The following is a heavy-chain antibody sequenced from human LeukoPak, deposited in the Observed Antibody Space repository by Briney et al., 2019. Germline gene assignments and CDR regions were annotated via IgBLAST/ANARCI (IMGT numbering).Heavy chain of an antibody. CDR1: GFTFSSYW. CDR3: ARDRAFWSGYYRTYYYYYMDV. CDR2: IKQDGSEK. V-gene: IGHV3-7*01. J-gene: IGHJ6*03. D-gene: IGHD3-3*01. Sequence: GGSLRLSCAASGFTFSSYWMSWVRQAPGKRLEWVANIKQDGSEKYYVDSVKGRFTISRDNAKNSLYLQMNSLRAEDTAVYYCARDRAFWSGYYRTYYYYYMDVWGKGTTVTVSS.